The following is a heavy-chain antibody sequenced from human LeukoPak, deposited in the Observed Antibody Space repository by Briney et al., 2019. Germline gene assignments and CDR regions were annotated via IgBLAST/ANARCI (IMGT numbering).Heavy chain of an antibody. J-gene: IGHJ4*02. CDR1: GFTFSDFY. V-gene: IGHV3-7*03. CDR3: ARWPHRQDF. Sequence: GGSLRLSCAASGFTFSDFYMSWVRQAPGKGLEWVANINKDGSEEKYVDSVKGRFTISRDNAKNSLYLQMSSLRADDTAVYYCARWPHRQDFWGRGTRVTVSS. CDR2: INKDGSEE.